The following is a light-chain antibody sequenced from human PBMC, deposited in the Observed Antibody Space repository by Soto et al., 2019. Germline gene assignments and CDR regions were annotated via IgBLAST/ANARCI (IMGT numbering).Light chain of an antibody. V-gene: IGLV2-14*03. CDR3: CSYTRSDTFV. Sequence: QSALTQPASVSGSPGQSITISCAGTSNDVGAYNYVSWYQQHPGKAPKVMIYDVNNRPSGVSYRFSGSKSGNTASRTISGLQAEDEADYYCCSYTRSDTFVFGGGTKVTVL. J-gene: IGLJ2*01. CDR2: DVN. CDR1: SNDVGAYNY.